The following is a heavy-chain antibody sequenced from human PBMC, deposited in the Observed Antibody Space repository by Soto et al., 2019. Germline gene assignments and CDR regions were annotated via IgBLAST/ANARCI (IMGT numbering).Heavy chain of an antibody. Sequence: QVQLVQSGAEVKKPGASVKVSCKASGYTFTSYDINWVRQATGQGLEWMGWMNPNSGNTGYAQKFQGRVTMTRNISISTAYMELSSLRSEDTAVYYCARGLLYSSGWYYYYYYGMDVWGQGTTVTVSS. D-gene: IGHD6-19*01. CDR2: MNPNSGNT. V-gene: IGHV1-8*01. CDR1: GYTFTSYD. CDR3: ARGLLYSSGWYYYYYYGMDV. J-gene: IGHJ6*02.